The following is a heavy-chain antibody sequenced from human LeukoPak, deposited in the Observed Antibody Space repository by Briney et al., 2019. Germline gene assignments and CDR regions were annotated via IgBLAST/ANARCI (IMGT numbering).Heavy chain of an antibody. CDR3: ARDRYYYGSGSYYFDY. D-gene: IGHD3-10*01. J-gene: IGHJ4*02. CDR1: GGSISSYY. V-gene: IGHV4-4*07. Sequence: PSETLSLTCTVSGGSISSYYWNWIRQPPGKGLEWIGRIHTSGSTNYNPSLKSRVTMSVDTSKNQFSLKLSSVTAADTAVYYCARDRYYYGSGSYYFDYWGQGTLVTVSS. CDR2: IHTSGST.